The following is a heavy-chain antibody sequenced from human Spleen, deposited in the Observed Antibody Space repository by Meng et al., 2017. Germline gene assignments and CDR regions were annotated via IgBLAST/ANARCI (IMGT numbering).Heavy chain of an antibody. CDR2: AST. V-gene: IGHV4-61*08. Sequence: VPLQGSGPVRVGPPATPSLICTVSGGSVRSSDYQWSWIRQPPGKGLEWIGFASTNYNPSLKSRLTISLDTSKNQFSLKLTSVTAADTAVYYCARDYWGSLDYWGQGILVTVSS. CDR3: ARDYWGSLDY. J-gene: IGHJ4*02. D-gene: IGHD7-27*01. CDR1: GGSVRSSDYQ.